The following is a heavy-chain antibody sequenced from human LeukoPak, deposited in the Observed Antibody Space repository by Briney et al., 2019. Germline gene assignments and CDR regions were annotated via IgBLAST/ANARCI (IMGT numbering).Heavy chain of an antibody. V-gene: IGHV4-30-4*01. D-gene: IGHD3-10*01. CDR2: IYYSGST. J-gene: IGHJ6*02. CDR1: GGSISSGDYY. CDR3: ARGGTGPYYYYYGMDV. Sequence: TLSLTCTVSGGSISSGDYYGSWIRQPPGKGLEWIGYIYYSGSTYYNPSLKSRVTISVDTSKNQFSLKLSSVTAADTAVYYCARGGTGPYYYYYGMDVWGQGTTVTVSS.